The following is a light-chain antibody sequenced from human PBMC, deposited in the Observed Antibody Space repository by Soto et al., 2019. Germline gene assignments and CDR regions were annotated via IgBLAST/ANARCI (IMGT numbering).Light chain of an antibody. Sequence: QSVLSQPPSASGTPGQSITISCSGSSSNIGRNYVYWYQQLPGTAPKLLIFKNDQRPSGVPHRFSGSKSGTSASLAISGLRVEDEADYYCATWDANLRGWVFGGGTQLTVL. CDR1: SSNIGRNY. CDR2: KND. CDR3: ATWDANLRGWV. V-gene: IGLV1-47*01. J-gene: IGLJ3*02.